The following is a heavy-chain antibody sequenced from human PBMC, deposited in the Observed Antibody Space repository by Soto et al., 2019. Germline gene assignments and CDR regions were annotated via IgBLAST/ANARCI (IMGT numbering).Heavy chain of an antibody. CDR3: AKGVQLHYDY. V-gene: IGHV1-3*01. Sequence: GASVKVSCKASGYTFSTYAIHWVRQAPGQRLEWMGWINGGTGNTQYSQKFQGRVTFSRDSSANTVYMELSSLESEDTAVYYCAKGVQLHYDYWGQGTLVTVSS. D-gene: IGHD3-10*01. J-gene: IGHJ4*02. CDR2: INGGTGNT. CDR1: GYTFSTYA.